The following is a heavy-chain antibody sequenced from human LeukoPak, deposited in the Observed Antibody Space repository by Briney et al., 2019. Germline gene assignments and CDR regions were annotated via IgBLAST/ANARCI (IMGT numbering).Heavy chain of an antibody. CDR1: GFTFSSYA. J-gene: IGHJ6*02. CDR2: ISGSGGST. CDR3: AKVGPGDSWETDYYYGMDV. V-gene: IGHV3-23*01. Sequence: PGGSLRLSCAASGFTFSSYAMSWVRQAPGKGLEWVSAISGSGGSTYYADSVKGRFTISRDNSKNTLYLQMNSLRAEDTAVYYCAKVGPGDSWETDYYYGMDVWGQGTTVTVSS. D-gene: IGHD1-26*01.